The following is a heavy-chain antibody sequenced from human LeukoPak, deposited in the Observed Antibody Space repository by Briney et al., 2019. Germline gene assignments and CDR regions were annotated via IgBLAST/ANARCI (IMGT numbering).Heavy chain of an antibody. CDR3: ARGLSNYGDYYYYYYMDV. V-gene: IGHV4-4*09. CDR2: IYTSGST. J-gene: IGHJ6*03. CDR1: GGSISSYY. Sequence: PSETLSLTCTVSGGSISSYYWSWIRQPPGKGLEWIGYIYTSGSTNYNPSLKSRVTISVDTSKNQFSLRLSSVTAADTAVYYCARGLSNYGDYYYYYYMDVWGKGTTVTVSS. D-gene: IGHD4-11*01.